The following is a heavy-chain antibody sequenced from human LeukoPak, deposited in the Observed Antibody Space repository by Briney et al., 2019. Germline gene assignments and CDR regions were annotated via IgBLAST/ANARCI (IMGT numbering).Heavy chain of an antibody. CDR1: GYTFTSYD. CDR2: ISAYNGNT. J-gene: IGHJ5*02. CDR3: ARGSGYSGSSKFDP. D-gene: IGHD1-26*01. Sequence: ASVKVSCKASGYTFTSYDINWVRQATGQGLEWMGWISAYNGNTNYAQKLQGRVTMTTDTSTSTAYMELRSLRSDDTAVYYCARGSGYSGSSKFDPWGQGTLVTVSS. V-gene: IGHV1-18*01.